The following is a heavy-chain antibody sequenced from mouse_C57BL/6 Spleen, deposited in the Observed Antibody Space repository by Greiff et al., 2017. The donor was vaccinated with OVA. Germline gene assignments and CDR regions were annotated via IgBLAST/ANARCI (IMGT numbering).Heavy chain of an antibody. Sequence: VQLQQSGPELVKPGASVKISCKASGYTFTDYYMNWVKQSHGKSLEWIGAINPNNGGTSYNQKFKGKATLTVDKSSSTAYMELRSLTSEDSAVYYCARYWDWFAYWGQGTLVTVSA. V-gene: IGHV1-26*01. D-gene: IGHD4-1*01. J-gene: IGHJ3*01. CDR3: ARYWDWFAY. CDR2: INPNNGGT. CDR1: GYTFTDYY.